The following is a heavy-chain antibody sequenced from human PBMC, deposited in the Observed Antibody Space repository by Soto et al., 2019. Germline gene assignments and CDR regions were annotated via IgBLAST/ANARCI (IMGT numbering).Heavy chain of an antibody. V-gene: IGHV1-69*08. D-gene: IGHD5-12*01. CDR1: GGTFSSYT. CDR2: IIPILGIA. CDR3: AREVVGGYADY. J-gene: IGHJ4*02. Sequence: QVQLVQSGAEVKKTGSSVKVSCKASGGTFSSYTISWVRQAPGQGLEWMGRIIPILGIANYAQKFQGRVTITADKSTSTAYMELSSLRSEDTAVYYCAREVVGGYADYGGQRTLVTVSS.